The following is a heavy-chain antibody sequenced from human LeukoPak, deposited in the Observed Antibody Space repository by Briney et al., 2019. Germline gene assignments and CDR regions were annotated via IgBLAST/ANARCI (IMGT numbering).Heavy chain of an antibody. CDR2: ISGSGDNT. CDR3: ANAPYYYAPPGG. D-gene: IGHD3-10*01. Sequence: GSLRLSCAASGFTFSSYAMSWVRQAPGKGLEWVSAISGSGDNTFYADSVKGRFTISRDNSQNTLYLQMNSLTAEDTAVYYCANAPYYYAPPGGWGQGTLVTVSS. V-gene: IGHV3-23*01. J-gene: IGHJ4*02. CDR1: GFTFSSYA.